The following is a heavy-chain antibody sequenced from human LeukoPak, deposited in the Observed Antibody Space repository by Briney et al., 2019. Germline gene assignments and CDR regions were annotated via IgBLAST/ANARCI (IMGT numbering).Heavy chain of an antibody. V-gene: IGHV3-66*01. D-gene: IGHD2-8*01. CDR1: GFTVSSNY. CDR2: FYKDGST. J-gene: IGHJ4*02. CDR3: TRDSGGDTNGYPSR. Sequence: GGSLRLSCAASGFTVSSNYMSWVRQAPGKGLEWVSAFYKDGSTYHADSVKGRFTISRDNAKNTVNLHMNTLRVEDTGLYYCTRDSGGDTNGYPSRWGQGTLVTVSS.